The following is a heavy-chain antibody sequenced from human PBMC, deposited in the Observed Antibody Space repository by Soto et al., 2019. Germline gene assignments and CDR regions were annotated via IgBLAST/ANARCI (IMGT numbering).Heavy chain of an antibody. CDR2: IHTTGST. V-gene: IGHV4-39*01. J-gene: IGHJ6*02. CDR1: GASISSGRYY. CDR3: ARHLPSLRIDALDV. Sequence: QLQLHESGPGLVKPLETLSLTCTVSGASISSGRYYWAWIRQPPGKGLEWVATIHTTGSTYYKPSLESRIALPIDTSKNHFSLRLTSVTAADTAVYYCARHLPSLRIDALDVWGQGTSVTVSS. D-gene: IGHD2-15*01.